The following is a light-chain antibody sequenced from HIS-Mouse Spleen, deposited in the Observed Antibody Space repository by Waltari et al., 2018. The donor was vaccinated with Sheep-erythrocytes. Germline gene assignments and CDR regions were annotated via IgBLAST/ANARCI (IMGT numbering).Light chain of an antibody. CDR3: SSYAGSNNWV. Sequence: QSALTQPPSASGSPAQSVTISCPATSSDVGGYNYVSWYQQHPGKAPKLMIYEVSKRPSGVPDRFSGSKSGNTASLTVSGLQAEDEADYYCSSYAGSNNWVFGGGTKLTVL. CDR1: SSDVGGYNY. V-gene: IGLV2-8*01. J-gene: IGLJ3*02. CDR2: EVS.